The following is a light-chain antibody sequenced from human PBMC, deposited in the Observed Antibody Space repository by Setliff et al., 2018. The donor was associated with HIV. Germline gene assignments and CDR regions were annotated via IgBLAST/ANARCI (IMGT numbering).Light chain of an antibody. J-gene: IGLJ1*01. CDR2: SVN. Sequence: QSALNQPRSVSGSPGQSVTISCTGTNTNIGTYDYVSWYQQHPDKAPKLVIYSVNKRPSGVPDRFSGSKSVNTASLTISGLQAEDDADYYCCSYAGSYPSYVFGTGTKVTVL. CDR1: NTNIGTYDY. V-gene: IGLV2-11*01. CDR3: CSYAGSYPSYV.